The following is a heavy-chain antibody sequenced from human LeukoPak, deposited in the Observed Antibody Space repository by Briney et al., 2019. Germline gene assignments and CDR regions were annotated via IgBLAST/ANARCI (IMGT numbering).Heavy chain of an antibody. CDR3: ARQKGENYYDSSGYYYAYYFDY. CDR1: GGSISRSTYS. D-gene: IGHD3-22*01. Sequence: SETLSLTCTVSGGSISRSTYSWGWIRQPPGKGLEWIGSIYYSGSTYYNPSLKSRVTISVDTSKNQFSLKLSSVTAADTAVYYCARQKGENYYDSSGYYYAYYFDYWGQGTLVTVSS. J-gene: IGHJ4*02. V-gene: IGHV4-39*01. CDR2: IYYSGST.